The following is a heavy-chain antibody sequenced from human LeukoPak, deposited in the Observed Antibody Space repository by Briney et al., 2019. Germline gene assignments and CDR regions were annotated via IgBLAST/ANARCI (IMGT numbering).Heavy chain of an antibody. D-gene: IGHD1-7*01. CDR2: INPNSGGT. CDR1: GYTFTGYY. Sequence: ASVKVSCKASGYTFTGYYIHWVRQAPGQGLGWMGWINPNSGGTNYAQKFQGRVTMTRDTSISTAYMELSRLRSDDTAVYYCARVELELPNTYWGQGTLVTVSS. CDR3: ARVELELPNTY. J-gene: IGHJ4*02. V-gene: IGHV1-2*02.